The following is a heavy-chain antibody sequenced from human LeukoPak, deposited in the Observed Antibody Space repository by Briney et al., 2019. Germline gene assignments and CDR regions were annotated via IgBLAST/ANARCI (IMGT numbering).Heavy chain of an antibody. J-gene: IGHJ4*02. D-gene: IGHD6-6*01. CDR3: EREIAARVFDY. CDR2: ISSSSSYI. CDR1: GFTFSSYS. V-gene: IGHV3-21*01. Sequence: GGSLRLSCAASGFTFSSYSMNWVRQAPGKGLEWVSSISSSSSYIYYADSVKGRFTISRDNAKNSLYLHMNSLRAEDTAVYYCEREIAARVFDYWGQGTLVTVSS.